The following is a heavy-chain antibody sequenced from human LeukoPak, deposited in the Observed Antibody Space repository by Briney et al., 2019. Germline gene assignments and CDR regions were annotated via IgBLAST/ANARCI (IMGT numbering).Heavy chain of an antibody. CDR1: GFTFSSSA. V-gene: IGHV3-23*01. Sequence: GGSLRLSCAASGFTFSSSARSWVRQVPGKGLEWVSGISASGGSTYYADSVKGRFTISRDSSKNTLYLQMNSLRAEDTAVYYCEGWLQSDAFDVWGQGTMVTVSS. CDR2: ISASGGST. J-gene: IGHJ3*01. CDR3: EGWLQSDAFDV. D-gene: IGHD5-24*01.